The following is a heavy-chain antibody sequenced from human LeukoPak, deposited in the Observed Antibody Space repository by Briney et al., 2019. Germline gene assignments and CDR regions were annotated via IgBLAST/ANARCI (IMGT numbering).Heavy chain of an antibody. CDR3: AREEGYYGSGSEGPAFDI. J-gene: IGHJ3*02. V-gene: IGHV3-21*01. D-gene: IGHD3-10*01. CDR2: ISSSSSYI. Sequence: GGSLRLSCAASGFTVSSNYMSWVRQAPGKGLEWVSSISSSSSYIYYADSVKGRFTISRDNAKNSLYLQMNSLRAEDTAVYYCAREEGYYGSGSEGPAFDIWGQGTMVTVSS. CDR1: GFTVSSNY.